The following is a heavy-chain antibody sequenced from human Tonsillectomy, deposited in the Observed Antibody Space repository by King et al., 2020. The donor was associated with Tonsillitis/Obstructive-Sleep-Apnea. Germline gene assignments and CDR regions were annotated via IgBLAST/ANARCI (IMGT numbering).Heavy chain of an antibody. Sequence: QLVQSGGGLVKPGRSLRLSCAASGFRFNDYAMYWVRQAPGKGLEWVSGISWNSGTMGYADSVKGRFTISRDNAKNSLYLQMNSLRAEDTALYFCAKDLIIATSGTPGDAFDMWGQGTMVTGSS. CDR2: ISWNSGTM. CDR3: AKDLIIATSGTPGDAFDM. D-gene: IGHD6-13*01. CDR1: GFRFNDYA. J-gene: IGHJ3*02. V-gene: IGHV3-9*01.